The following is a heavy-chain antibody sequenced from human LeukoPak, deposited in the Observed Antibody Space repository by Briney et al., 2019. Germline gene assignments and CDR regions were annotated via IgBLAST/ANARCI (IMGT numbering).Heavy chain of an antibody. CDR2: ISAYNGNT. J-gene: IGHJ6*03. V-gene: IGHV1-18*01. D-gene: IGHD5-24*01. Sequence: ASVKVSCKASGGTFSSYAISWVRQAPGQGLEWMGWISAYNGNTNYAQKLQGRVTMTTDTSTSTAYMELRSLRSDDTAVYYCAREVEMATMLYYYYYMDVWGKGTTVTVSS. CDR3: AREVEMATMLYYYYYMDV. CDR1: GGTFSSYA.